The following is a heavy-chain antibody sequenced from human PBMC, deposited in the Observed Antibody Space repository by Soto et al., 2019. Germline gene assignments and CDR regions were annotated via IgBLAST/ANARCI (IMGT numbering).Heavy chain of an antibody. CDR2: IKSKTDGGTT. J-gene: IGHJ4*02. CDR3: TTEQLGYCSSTSCYGRDY. D-gene: IGHD2-2*01. CDR1: GFTFSNAW. V-gene: IGHV3-15*01. Sequence: GGSLRLSCAASGFTFSNAWMSWVRQAPGKGLEWVGRIKSKTDGGTTDYAAPVKGRFTISRDDSKNTLYLQMNSLKNEDTAVYYCTTEQLGYCSSTSCYGRDYWGQGTLVTVSS.